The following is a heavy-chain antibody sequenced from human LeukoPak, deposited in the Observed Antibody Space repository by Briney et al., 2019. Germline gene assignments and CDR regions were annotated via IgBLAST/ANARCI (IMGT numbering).Heavy chain of an antibody. D-gene: IGHD3-10*01. CDR1: GFTFSSYG. CDR2: ISYDGSNK. CDR3: ARDLRALGIDY. Sequence: GGSLRLSCAASGFTFSSYGMHWVRQAPGKGLEWVAVISYDGSNKYYADSVKGRFTISRDNSKNTLYLQMNSLRAEDSAVYYCARDLRALGIDYWGQGTLVTVSS. V-gene: IGHV3-30*03. J-gene: IGHJ4*02.